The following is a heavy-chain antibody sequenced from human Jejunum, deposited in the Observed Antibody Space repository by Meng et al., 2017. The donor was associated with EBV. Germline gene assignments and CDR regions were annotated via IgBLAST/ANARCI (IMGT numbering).Heavy chain of an antibody. V-gene: IGHV4-61*08. J-gene: IGHJ4*02. CDR1: GGSVSSGGYY. Sequence: LQESGPGLGKPSETLSLTCTVSGGSVSSGGYYWSWIRQPPGKGLEWIGYIYNSESTNYKSSLKSRVTISADTSKNQFSLRLSSVTAADTAVYYCARDQNGSYFAYWGQGTLVTVSS. CDR3: ARDQNGSYFAY. D-gene: IGHD1-26*01. CDR2: IYNSEST.